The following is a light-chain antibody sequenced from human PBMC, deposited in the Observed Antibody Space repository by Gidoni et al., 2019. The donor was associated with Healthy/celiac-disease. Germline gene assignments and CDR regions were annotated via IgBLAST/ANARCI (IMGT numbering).Light chain of an antibody. CDR2: GAS. Sequence: EIVMTPSAATLSVSPGARATLSCRASQSVSSTLAWYQQKPGQAPRLLIYGASTRATGIPARFTGSGSGTEFTLTISSLQSEDFAVYYCQQYNNWPPPLTFGGGTKVEIK. J-gene: IGKJ4*01. V-gene: IGKV3-15*01. CDR3: QQYNNWPPPLT. CDR1: QSVSST.